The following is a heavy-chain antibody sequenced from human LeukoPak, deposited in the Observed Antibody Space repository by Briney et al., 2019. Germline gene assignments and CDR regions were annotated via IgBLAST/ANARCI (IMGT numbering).Heavy chain of an antibody. CDR2: IYYSGST. D-gene: IGHD2-2*01. J-gene: IGHJ4*02. V-gene: IGHV4-61*01. CDR1: GGSISSSSYY. CDR3: AREYCSSTSCFFDY. Sequence: SETLSLTCTVSGGSISSSSYYWGWIRQPPGKGLEWIGYIYYSGSTNYNPSLKSRLTISLDTSKNQFSLKLSSVTAADTAVYYCAREYCSSTSCFFDYWGQGTLVTVSS.